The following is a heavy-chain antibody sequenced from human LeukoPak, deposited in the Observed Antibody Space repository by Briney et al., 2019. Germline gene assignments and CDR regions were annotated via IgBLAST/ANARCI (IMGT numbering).Heavy chain of an antibody. Sequence: ASVKVSCKASGYTFTSYGISWVRQAPGQGLEWMGWISAYNGNTNYVHNFRGRVTMTTDTSTSTAYMALRSLRSDDTAVYYCARVPPPYSGTGYYFGYWGQGTLVTVSS. CDR3: ARVPPPYSGTGYYFGY. CDR1: GYTFTSYG. J-gene: IGHJ4*02. V-gene: IGHV1-18*01. D-gene: IGHD5-18*01. CDR2: ISAYNGNT.